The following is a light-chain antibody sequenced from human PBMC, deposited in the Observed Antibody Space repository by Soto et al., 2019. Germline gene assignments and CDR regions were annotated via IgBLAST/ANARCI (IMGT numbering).Light chain of an antibody. CDR2: GAS. V-gene: IGKV3-20*01. CDR1: QSFNSRY. CDR3: QQCGSSPGFT. Sequence: EIVLTQSPGTLSLSPGEGATLSCRASQSFNSRYLAWYQQKPGQAPRLLIYGASSRATGIPDRFSGSGSGTDFTLTISRLEPEDFAVYYCQQCGSSPGFTFGPGTKVDIK. J-gene: IGKJ3*01.